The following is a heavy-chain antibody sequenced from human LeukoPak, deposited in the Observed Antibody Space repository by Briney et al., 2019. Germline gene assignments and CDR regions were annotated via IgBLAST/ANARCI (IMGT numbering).Heavy chain of an antibody. D-gene: IGHD6-19*01. V-gene: IGHV3-53*04. CDR1: GFTVSSNY. J-gene: IGHJ4*02. Sequence: GGSVRLSCGASGFTVSSNYMSWVHQAPGKGLEWVSVIYSGGSTYYADSVKGRFTISRHNSKNTLYLQMNSLRAEDTAVYYCAGGYSNGFPLDYWGQGTLVTVSS. CDR2: IYSGGST. CDR3: AGGYSNGFPLDY.